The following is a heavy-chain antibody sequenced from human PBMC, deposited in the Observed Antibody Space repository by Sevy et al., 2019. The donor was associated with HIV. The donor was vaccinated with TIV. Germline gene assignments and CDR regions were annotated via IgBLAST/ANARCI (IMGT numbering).Heavy chain of an antibody. J-gene: IGHJ5*02. CDR3: ARPSRYNQGWFDP. CDR1: GYSFTSYW. Sequence: GKSLKISCKGSGYSFTSYWIGWVRQMPGKGLEWMGIIYPGDSDTRYSPSFQGQVTISADKSISTAYLQWSSLKASDTAMYYCARPSRYNQGWFDPWGQGTLVTVSS. CDR2: IYPGDSDT. V-gene: IGHV5-51*01. D-gene: IGHD1-20*01.